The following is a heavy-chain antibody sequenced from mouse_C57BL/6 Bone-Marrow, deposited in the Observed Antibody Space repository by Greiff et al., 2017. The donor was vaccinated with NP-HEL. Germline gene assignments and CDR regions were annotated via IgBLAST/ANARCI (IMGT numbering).Heavy chain of an antibody. CDR3: ARSGYYGSSPHYAMDY. Sequence: QVQLQQPGAELVKPGASVKMSCTASGYTFTSYWITWVKQRPGQGLEWIGDIYPGSGSTNYNEKFKSKATLTVDTSSSTAYMQLSSLTSEDSAVYYCARSGYYGSSPHYAMDYWGQGTSVTVSS. CDR2: IYPGSGST. CDR1: GYTFTSYW. J-gene: IGHJ4*01. D-gene: IGHD1-1*01. V-gene: IGHV1-55*01.